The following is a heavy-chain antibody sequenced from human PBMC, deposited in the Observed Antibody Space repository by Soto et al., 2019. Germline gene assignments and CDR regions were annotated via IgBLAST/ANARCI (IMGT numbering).Heavy chain of an antibody. CDR2: VSPNGQGI. CDR1: GVTLGRYG. D-gene: IGHD3-10*01. V-gene: IGHV3-23*01. Sequence: GSLRLSCAASGVTLGRYGMSWVRQAPGKGLEWVSAVSPNGQGIYYADSVRGRFTISRDFSKNTVFLHMDSLRAEDAAVYYCAKDRDYPRDYFHYWGQGTLVTVYS. J-gene: IGHJ4*02. CDR3: AKDRDYPRDYFHY.